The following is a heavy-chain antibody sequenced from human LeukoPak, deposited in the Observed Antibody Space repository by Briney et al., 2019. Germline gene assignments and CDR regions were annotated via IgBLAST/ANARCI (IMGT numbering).Heavy chain of an antibody. V-gene: IGHV3-23*01. Sequence: GGPLTLLCAASGLTFNSYAVRGAPHAPGGALECVPDIRGSGGSTYYEDSVKGRFTISRDNSKDTLYLQMNALTAEDTAVYYCAKDHPAGYSSGWYDAFDIWGRGTLVTVPS. D-gene: IGHD6-19*01. CDR2: IRGSGGST. J-gene: IGHJ3*02. CDR3: AKDHPAGYSSGWYDAFDI. CDR1: GLTFNSYA.